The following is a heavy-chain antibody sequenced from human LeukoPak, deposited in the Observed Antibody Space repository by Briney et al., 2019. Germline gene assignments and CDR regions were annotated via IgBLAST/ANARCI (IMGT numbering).Heavy chain of an antibody. CDR2: IKQDGSEK. CDR3: AREGPQRHAAVAADHY. CDR1: GFTFSSYW. Sequence: GGSLRLSCAASGFTFSSYWMSWVRQAPGKGLEWVANIKQDGSEKYYVDSVKGRFTISRDNAKNSLYLQMNSLRAEDTAVYYCAREGPQRHAAVAADHYWGQGTLVTVSS. J-gene: IGHJ4*02. D-gene: IGHD6-19*01. V-gene: IGHV3-7*01.